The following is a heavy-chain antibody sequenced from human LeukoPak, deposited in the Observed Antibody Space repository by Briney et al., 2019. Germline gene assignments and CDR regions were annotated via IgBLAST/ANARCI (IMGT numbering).Heavy chain of an antibody. CDR2: ISYDGHNK. CDR1: GFTFSSHV. J-gene: IGHJ4*02. Sequence: PGRSLRPSCAASGFTFSSHVMHWVRQAPGKGLEWVAIISYDGHNKYYADSVKGRFTISRDNSKNTLYLEMNSLRAEDTAVYYCARSGAPTLDYWGQGTLVIVSS. D-gene: IGHD2-15*01. V-gene: IGHV3-30*03. CDR3: ARSGAPTLDY.